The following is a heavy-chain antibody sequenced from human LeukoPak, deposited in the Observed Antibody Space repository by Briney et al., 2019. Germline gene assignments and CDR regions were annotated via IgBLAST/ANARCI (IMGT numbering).Heavy chain of an antibody. CDR3: ARDQGYNYGYDFDY. V-gene: IGHV4-59*01. CDR2: IYYSGST. D-gene: IGHD5-18*01. J-gene: IGHJ4*02. Sequence: SETLSLTCTVSGGSIRSYYWNWIRQPPGKGLEWIGYIYYSGSTNYNPSLKSRVTISVDTSKSQFSLKLSSVTAADTAVYYCARDQGYNYGYDFDYWGQGTLVTVSS. CDR1: GGSIRSYY.